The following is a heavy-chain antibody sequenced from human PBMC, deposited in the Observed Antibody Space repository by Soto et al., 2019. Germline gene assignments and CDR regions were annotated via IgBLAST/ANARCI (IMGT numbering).Heavy chain of an antibody. Sequence: LRLSCAASGFTFSSYAMSWVRQAPGKGLEWVPAISGSGGSTYYADSVKGRFTISRDNSKNTLYLQMNSLRAEDTAVYYCVKDSNWNPGYWGQGTLVTVSS. J-gene: IGHJ4*02. D-gene: IGHD1-20*01. CDR3: VKDSNWNPGY. CDR1: GFTFSSYA. V-gene: IGHV3-23*01. CDR2: ISGSGGST.